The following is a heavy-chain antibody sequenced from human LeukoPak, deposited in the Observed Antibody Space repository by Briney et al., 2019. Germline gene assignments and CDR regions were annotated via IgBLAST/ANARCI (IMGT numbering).Heavy chain of an antibody. Sequence: SETLSLTCTVSGGSISSYYWSWIRQPAGKGLEWIGRIYTSGSTNYNPSLKSRVTMSVDTSKNQFSLKLSSVTAADTAVYYCARDHRYSNSWDAFDVWGQGTMVTVSS. CDR1: GGSISSYY. CDR2: IYTSGST. J-gene: IGHJ3*01. V-gene: IGHV4-4*07. D-gene: IGHD6-13*01. CDR3: ARDHRYSNSWDAFDV.